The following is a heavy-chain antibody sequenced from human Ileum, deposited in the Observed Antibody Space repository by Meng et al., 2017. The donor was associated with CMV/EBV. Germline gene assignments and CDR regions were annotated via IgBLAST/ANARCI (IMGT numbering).Heavy chain of an antibody. CDR1: GYIFTSHG. CDR3: ATDPPNCNSGNCWGWFDP. J-gene: IGHJ5*02. CDR2: ISGHGGSP. D-gene: IGHD2/OR15-2a*01. V-gene: IGHV1-18*01. Sequence: ASVKVSCKASGYIFTSHGISWVRQAPGQGLEWMGWISGHGGSPIYAQKFQDRVTMTTETSTSTAFMELRSLRSDDTAMYYCATDPPNCNSGNCWGWFDPWGQGTLVTVSS.